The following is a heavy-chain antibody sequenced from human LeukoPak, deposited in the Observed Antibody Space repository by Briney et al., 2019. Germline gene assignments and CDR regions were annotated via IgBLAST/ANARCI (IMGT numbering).Heavy chain of an antibody. J-gene: IGHJ4*02. V-gene: IGHV3-30-3*01. CDR3: ARVKGGIAAAGNYFDY. D-gene: IGHD6-13*01. Sequence: GGSLRLSCAASGFTFSSYAMSWVRQAPGKGLEWVALVSYDGGSKYYADSVKGRITISRDNSKNTLHLQMNSLRTEDTAVYYCARVKGGIAAAGNYFDYWGQGTLVTVSS. CDR2: VSYDGGSK. CDR1: GFTFSSYA.